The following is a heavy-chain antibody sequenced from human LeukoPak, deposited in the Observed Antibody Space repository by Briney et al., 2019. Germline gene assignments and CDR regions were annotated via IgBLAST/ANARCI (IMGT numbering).Heavy chain of an antibody. V-gene: IGHV3-23*01. CDR2: LSGGGTT. CDR3: AKDLGRAVNQYAIAYFRH. CDR1: GFSFTNYA. J-gene: IGHJ1*01. Sequence: GGSLRLSCAASGFSFTNYAMNWVRQPPGKGLEWVSSLSGGGTTYYADSVKGGFTISRDISNNTLYLQMNSLRADDTAVYYCAKDLGRAVNQYAIAYFRHWGQGTLVTVSS. D-gene: IGHD7-27*01.